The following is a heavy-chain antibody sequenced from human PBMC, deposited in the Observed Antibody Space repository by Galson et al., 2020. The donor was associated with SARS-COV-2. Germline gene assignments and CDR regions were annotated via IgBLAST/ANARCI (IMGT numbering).Heavy chain of an antibody. J-gene: IGHJ3*02. V-gene: IGHV4-30-2*01. Sequence: SETLSPTCAVSGTSIRSGSYSWNWIRQPPGKGLEWIGYIPHSGGTYYNPSLKSRVTISGDRSKNQFSLRLSSVTAADTAVYYCARLHYGEYAPEAFDIWGPGTRVTVAS. CDR2: IPHSGGT. CDR1: GTSIRSGSYS. CDR3: ARLHYGEYAPEAFDI. D-gene: IGHD4-17*01.